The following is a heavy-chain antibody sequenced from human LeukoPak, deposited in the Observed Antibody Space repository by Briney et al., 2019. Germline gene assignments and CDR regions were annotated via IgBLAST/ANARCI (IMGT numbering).Heavy chain of an antibody. CDR2: IRYDGSNK. CDR3: ANRMAMAFDY. CDR1: GFTFSSYG. J-gene: IGHJ4*02. Sequence: PGGSPRLSCAASGFTFSSYGMHWVRQAPGKGLEWVAFIRYDGSNKYYADSVKGRFTISRDNSKNTLYLQMNSLRAEDTAVYYCANRMAMAFDYWGQGTLVTVSS. D-gene: IGHD5-24*01. V-gene: IGHV3-30*02.